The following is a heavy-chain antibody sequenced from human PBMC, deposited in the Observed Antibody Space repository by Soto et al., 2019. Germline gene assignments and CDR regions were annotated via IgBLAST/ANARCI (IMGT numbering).Heavy chain of an antibody. CDR2: ISAYNGNT. CDR3: ARDRDYDILTGYSVRYYYYGMDV. Sequence: QVQLVQSGAEVKKPGASVKVSCKASGYTFTSYGISWVRQTPGQGLEWMGWISAYNGNTNYAQKLQGRVTMTTATSTSTAYMELRSLRSDDTAVYYCARDRDYDILTGYSVRYYYYGMDVWGQGTTVTVSS. D-gene: IGHD3-9*01. CDR1: GYTFTSYG. J-gene: IGHJ6*02. V-gene: IGHV1-18*01.